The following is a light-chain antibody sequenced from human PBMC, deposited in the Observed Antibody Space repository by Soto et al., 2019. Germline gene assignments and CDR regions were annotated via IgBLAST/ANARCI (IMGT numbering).Light chain of an antibody. CDR2: DAS. CDR3: QQYNTYYWT. V-gene: IGKV1-5*01. J-gene: IGKJ1*01. Sequence: DIQMTQSPSTLFASVGDTVTITCRASQSVNSWLAWYQQKPGKAPKLLIWDASSLQSGVPSRFSGSGSGTEFTLTISSMQPDDFANYYCQQYNTYYWTFGQGTKVDIK. CDR1: QSVNSW.